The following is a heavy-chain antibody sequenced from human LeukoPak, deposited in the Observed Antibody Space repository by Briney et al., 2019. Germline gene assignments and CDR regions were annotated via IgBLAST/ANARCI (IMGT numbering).Heavy chain of an antibody. CDR3: ARGGYDSRGDYSSFDS. D-gene: IGHD3-22*01. Sequence: GGSLRLSCAASGFTVSNYFMSWVRQAPGKGLEWVSVIYSGGSTYYAESVKGRFTISRHNPKNTLYLQMNGLRAEDAAVYYCARGGYDSRGDYSSFDSWGQGTLVTVSS. CDR2: IYSGGST. J-gene: IGHJ4*02. CDR1: GFTVSNYF. V-gene: IGHV3-53*04.